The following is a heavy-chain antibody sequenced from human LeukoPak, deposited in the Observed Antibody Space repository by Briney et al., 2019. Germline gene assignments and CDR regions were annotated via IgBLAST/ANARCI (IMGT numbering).Heavy chain of an antibody. CDR3: AREPGIAAASDAFDI. Sequence: GGSLRLSCAASGFTFSSYWMSWVRQAPGKGLEWVANIKQDGSEKYYVDSVKGRFTISRDNAKNSLYLQMNSLRAEDTAVYYCAREPGIAAASDAFDIWGQGTMVTVSS. D-gene: IGHD6-13*01. J-gene: IGHJ3*02. CDR1: GFTFSSYW. V-gene: IGHV3-7*01. CDR2: IKQDGSEK.